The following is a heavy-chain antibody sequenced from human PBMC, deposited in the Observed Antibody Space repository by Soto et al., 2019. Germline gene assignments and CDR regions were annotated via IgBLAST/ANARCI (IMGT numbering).Heavy chain of an antibody. CDR2: IYYSGST. J-gene: IGHJ4*02. V-gene: IGHV4-31*03. D-gene: IGHD6-6*01. CDR3: ARGRIAARPSFDY. Sequence: LSRTCTVSGGSISIGGYYWSLIRQHPGKGLEWIGYIYYSGSTYYNPSLKSRVTISVDTSKNQFSLKLSSVTAADTAVYYCARGRIAARPSFDYWGQGTLVTVSS. CDR1: GGSISIGGYY.